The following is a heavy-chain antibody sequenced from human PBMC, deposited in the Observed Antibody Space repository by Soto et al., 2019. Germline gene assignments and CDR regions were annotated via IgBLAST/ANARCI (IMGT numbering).Heavy chain of an antibody. CDR2: IIPIFGTA. Sequence: QVQLVQSGAEVRKPGSSVKVSCKASGGTFSSYAVSWVRQAPGQGLEWMGGIIPIFGTANYAQKFQGRVKINADESTSTAYMEMSSLKSEDTAVYYCASSADSSGWYYFEYWGQGTRVTVSS. CDR3: ASSADSSGWYYFEY. V-gene: IGHV1-69*12. D-gene: IGHD6-19*01. CDR1: GGTFSSYA. J-gene: IGHJ4*02.